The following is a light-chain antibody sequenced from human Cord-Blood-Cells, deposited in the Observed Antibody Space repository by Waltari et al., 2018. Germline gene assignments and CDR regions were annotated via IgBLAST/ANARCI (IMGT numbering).Light chain of an antibody. CDR3: QQNDTLPYT. CDR2: DGS. Sequence: DIQMAQSPSSLSAFVGDRETITCQASQAISNYLNWYQQTPETAPKLLGHDGSILETGVPLSVSGRGSGTNFTFSISSLEHEDIATYYCQQNDTLPYTFGQGTKLEIK. CDR1: QAISNY. J-gene: IGKJ2*01. V-gene: IGKV1-33*01.